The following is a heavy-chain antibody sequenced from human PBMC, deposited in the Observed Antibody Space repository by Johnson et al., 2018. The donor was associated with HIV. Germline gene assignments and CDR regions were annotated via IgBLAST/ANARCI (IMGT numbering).Heavy chain of an antibody. D-gene: IGHD6-6*01. J-gene: IGHJ5*01. CDR2: ISYDGSDK. CDR3: ARDREYGLA. V-gene: IGHV3-30*04. Sequence: VQLVESGGGVVQPGRSLRLSCAASGFTFSNYAMHWVRQAPGKGLEWVAIISYDGSDKYYADSVKGRFTISRDNSKNILYLQTNSLRVEDTAVYYCARDREYGLAWG. CDR1: GFTFSNYA.